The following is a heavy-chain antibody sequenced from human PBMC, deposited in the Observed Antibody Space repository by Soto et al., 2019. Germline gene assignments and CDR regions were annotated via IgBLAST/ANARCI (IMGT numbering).Heavy chain of an antibody. J-gene: IGHJ5*02. CDR2: MNPGSGDT. Sequence: AASVKVSCKASGYSFTNNDVTWVRKATGQGLEWMGWMNPGSGDTGYAQKFQGRVTMTRDISIATAYMELSNLRSDDTAIYYCARMATFGSLNLFDPWGQGTLVTVSS. CDR1: GYSFTNND. V-gene: IGHV1-8*01. D-gene: IGHD3-16*01. CDR3: ARMATFGSLNLFDP.